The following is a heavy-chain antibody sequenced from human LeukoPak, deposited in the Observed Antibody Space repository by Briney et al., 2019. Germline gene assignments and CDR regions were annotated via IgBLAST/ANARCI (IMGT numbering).Heavy chain of an antibody. CDR2: ISGSGGST. Sequence: GGSLRLSCAASGFTFSSYAMSWVRQAPGKGLEWVSAISGSGGSTYYADSVKGRFIISRDNSKNTLYLQMNSLRAEDTAVYYCAKAESSSWYFDYWGQGTLVTVSS. V-gene: IGHV3-23*01. D-gene: IGHD6-13*01. CDR3: AKAESSSWYFDY. J-gene: IGHJ4*02. CDR1: GFTFSSYA.